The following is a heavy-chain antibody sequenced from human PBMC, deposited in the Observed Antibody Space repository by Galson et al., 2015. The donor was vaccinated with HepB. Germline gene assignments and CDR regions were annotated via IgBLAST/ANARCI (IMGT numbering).Heavy chain of an antibody. J-gene: IGHJ4*02. CDR2: ISYSGTT. D-gene: IGHD2-2*01. Sequence: TLSLTCTVSGGSISSSGYSWGWIRQPPGKGLEWIVSISYSGTTYYNPSHQSRVTISVDTSKNVFSLKLTSVTAADTAVYYCARQIEYAAGPGKIRYFDYWGQGTLVTVSS. V-gene: IGHV4-39*01. CDR1: GGSISSSGYS. CDR3: ARQIEYAAGPGKIRYFDY.